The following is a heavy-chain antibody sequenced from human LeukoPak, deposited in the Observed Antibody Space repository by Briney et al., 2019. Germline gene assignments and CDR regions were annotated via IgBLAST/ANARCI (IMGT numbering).Heavy chain of an antibody. CDR2: IDWDDDK. J-gene: IGHJ4*02. CDR3: ARGELELPDY. V-gene: IGHV2-70*11. Sequence: ESGPARVKPTQTLTLTCTFSGFSLSTSGMCVSWIGQPPGKALEWLARIDWDDDKYYSTSLKTRLTISKDTSKNQVVLTMTNMDPVDTATYYCARGELELPDYWGQGTLVTVSS. CDR1: GFSLSTSGMC. D-gene: IGHD1-7*01.